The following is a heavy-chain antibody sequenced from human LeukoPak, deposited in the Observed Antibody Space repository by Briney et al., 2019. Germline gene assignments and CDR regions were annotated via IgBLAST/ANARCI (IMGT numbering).Heavy chain of an antibody. CDR3: AKDSSSSWYFLDY. D-gene: IGHD6-13*01. V-gene: IGHV3-23*01. CDR1: EFTFNNYA. CDR2: ISGSDGST. Sequence: GGSLRLSCAASEFTFNNYAMSWVRQAPGKGLEWVSAISGSDGSTNYADSVKGRFTISRDNSKNTLYLQMNSLRAEDTAVYYCAKDSSSSWYFLDYWGQGTLVTVYS. J-gene: IGHJ4*02.